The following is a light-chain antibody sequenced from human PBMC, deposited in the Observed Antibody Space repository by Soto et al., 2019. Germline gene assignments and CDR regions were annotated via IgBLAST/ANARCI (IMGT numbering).Light chain of an antibody. CDR3: AVRDDSLNGWV. V-gene: IGLV1-44*01. CDR2: SND. CDR1: SSNIGTNA. Sequence: QSVLTQPPSASGTPGQRVPISCSGSSSNIGTNAVNWCQQLPGTARILLIYSNDQRPPGLPDRFSGSKSGTSASLGISGLQSEGEADYFCAVRDDSLNGWVFGGGTKVTV. J-gene: IGLJ3*02.